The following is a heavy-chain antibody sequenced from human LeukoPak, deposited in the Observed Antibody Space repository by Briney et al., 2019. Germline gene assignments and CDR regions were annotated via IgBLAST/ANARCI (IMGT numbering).Heavy chain of an antibody. CDR2: IYYSGST. D-gene: IGHD2-15*01. CDR3: ARGGRGEAANLDY. V-gene: IGHV4-59*01. Sequence: SETLSLTCIVSGGSISSFYWSRIRQPPGKGLEWIGYIYYSGSTNYNPSLQSRVTISVDTSKNQFSLKLSSVTAADTAVYYCARGGRGEAANLDYWGQGTLVTVSS. J-gene: IGHJ4*02. CDR1: GGSISSFY.